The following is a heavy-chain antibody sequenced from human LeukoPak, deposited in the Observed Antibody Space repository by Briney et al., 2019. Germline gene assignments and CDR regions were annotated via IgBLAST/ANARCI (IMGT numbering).Heavy chain of an antibody. CDR2: IYYSGST. V-gene: IGHV4-59*01. Sequence: SETLSLTCTVSGGSISSYYWSWIRQPPGKGLEWIGYIYYSGSTNYNPSLKSRVTTSLDTSKNQFSLKLSSVTAADAAVYYCARDDYYDSSAIFDYWGQGTLVTVSS. D-gene: IGHD3-22*01. CDR1: GGSISSYY. CDR3: ARDDYYDSSAIFDY. J-gene: IGHJ4*02.